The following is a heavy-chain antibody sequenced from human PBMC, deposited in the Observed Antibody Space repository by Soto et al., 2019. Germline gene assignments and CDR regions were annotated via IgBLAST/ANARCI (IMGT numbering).Heavy chain of an antibody. V-gene: IGHV1-18*01. CDR2: VSGYIGNT. J-gene: IGHJ4*02. Sequence: ASVKVSCKASGYTFTNYGISWVRQAPGQGLEGMGWVSGYIGNTNYAQRVQGRVTMTTDSSPSTAYMELRSLSYADTAVYYCARAPRIATPATGIRAFDYWGQGALVTVSS. CDR3: ARAPRIATPATGIRAFDY. D-gene: IGHD6-13*01. CDR1: GYTFTNYG.